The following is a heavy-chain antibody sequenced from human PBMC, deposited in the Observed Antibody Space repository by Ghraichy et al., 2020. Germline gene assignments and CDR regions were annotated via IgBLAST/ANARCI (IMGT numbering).Heavy chain of an antibody. J-gene: IGHJ6*02. Sequence: GGSLRLSCAASGFTVSSNYMSWVRQAPGKGLEWVSVIYSGGSTYYADSVKGRFTISRDNSKNTLYLQMNSLRAEDTAVYYCARENLTWSYYGSGNSPIGYYYYGMDVWGQGTTVTVSS. D-gene: IGHD3-10*01. CDR1: GFTVSSNY. CDR3: ARENLTWSYYGSGNSPIGYYYYGMDV. V-gene: IGHV3-66*01. CDR2: IYSGGST.